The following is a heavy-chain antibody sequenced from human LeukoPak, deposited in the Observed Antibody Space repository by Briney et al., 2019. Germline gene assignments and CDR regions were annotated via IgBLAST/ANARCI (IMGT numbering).Heavy chain of an antibody. CDR1: GFTFSSYG. Sequence: GGSLRLSCAASGFTFSSYGMHWVRQAPGKGLEWVAFIRFDGNNKYYADSVKGRFTISRDDSKNTLYLQMNSLRAEDTAVYYCAREQGGYSGYEPSDYWGQGTLVTGSS. D-gene: IGHD5-12*01. V-gene: IGHV3-30*02. J-gene: IGHJ4*02. CDR3: AREQGGYSGYEPSDY. CDR2: IRFDGNNK.